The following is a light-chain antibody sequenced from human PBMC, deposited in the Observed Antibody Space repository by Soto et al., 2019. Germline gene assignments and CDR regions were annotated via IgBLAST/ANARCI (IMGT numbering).Light chain of an antibody. V-gene: IGKV3-11*01. Sequence: EIVWTQSQATLSLSPGDTATLSCRASQSVTSSLAWFQQKPGQAPRLLIYDVSRRATAIPARFSGSGSGTDFTLTISSLAPEDFAVYYCQQRTTWPTFGGGTKVEI. CDR1: QSVTSS. J-gene: IGKJ4*01. CDR3: QQRTTWPT. CDR2: DVS.